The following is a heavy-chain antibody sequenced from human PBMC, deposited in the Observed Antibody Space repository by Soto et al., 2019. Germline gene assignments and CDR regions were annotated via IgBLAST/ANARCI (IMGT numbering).Heavy chain of an antibody. CDR1: GFTFSSYA. CDR2: ISGSGGST. V-gene: IGHV3-23*01. Sequence: EVQLLESGGGLVQPGGSLRLSCAASGFTFSSYAMSWVRQAPGKGLEWVSAISGSGGSTYYADSVKGRFTISRDNSKNTXXLQMNSLRAEDTAVYYCAKDGDCISTSCYGEGFDPWGQGTLVTVSS. D-gene: IGHD2-2*01. CDR3: AKDGDCISTSCYGEGFDP. J-gene: IGHJ5*02.